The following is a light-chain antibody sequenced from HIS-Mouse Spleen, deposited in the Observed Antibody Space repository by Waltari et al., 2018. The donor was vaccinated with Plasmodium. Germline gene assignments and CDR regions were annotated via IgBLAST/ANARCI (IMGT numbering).Light chain of an antibody. CDR2: KDK. Sequence: SYELTQPSSVSVSPGQTARITCSGDVLAKKYARWFQQKPGQAPVLVIYKDKERPAGIPERFSGSSSGTTVTLTISGAQVEDEADYYCYSAADNNLIGGGTKLTVL. J-gene: IGLJ2*01. CDR1: VLAKKY. CDR3: YSAADNNL. V-gene: IGLV3-27*01.